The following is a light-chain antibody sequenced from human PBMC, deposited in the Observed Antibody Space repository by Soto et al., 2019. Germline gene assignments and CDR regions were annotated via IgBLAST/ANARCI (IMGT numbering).Light chain of an antibody. J-gene: IGKJ3*01. Sequence: DIVLTQSPATLSLSPGERATLSCRASQSVSSYLAWYQQKPDQAPRLLIYDASNRATGIPARFSGSGSGTDFTLTISSLEPEDFAVYYCQQRSNWPPIFTFGPGTKVDIK. CDR3: QQRSNWPPIFT. CDR1: QSVSSY. V-gene: IGKV3-11*01. CDR2: DAS.